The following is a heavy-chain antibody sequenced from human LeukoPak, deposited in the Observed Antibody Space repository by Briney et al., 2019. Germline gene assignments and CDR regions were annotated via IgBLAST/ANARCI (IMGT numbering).Heavy chain of an antibody. Sequence: GGSLRLSCAASGFTFSNAWMSWVRQAPGKGLEWVSYISSSGSTIYYADSVKGRFTISRDNAKNTLYLQMNSLRAEDTAVYYCAKEVEYGSGSYYYYGMDVWGQGTTVTVSS. V-gene: IGHV3-11*01. D-gene: IGHD3-10*01. CDR1: GFTFSNAW. CDR2: ISSSGSTI. CDR3: AKEVEYGSGSYYYYGMDV. J-gene: IGHJ6*02.